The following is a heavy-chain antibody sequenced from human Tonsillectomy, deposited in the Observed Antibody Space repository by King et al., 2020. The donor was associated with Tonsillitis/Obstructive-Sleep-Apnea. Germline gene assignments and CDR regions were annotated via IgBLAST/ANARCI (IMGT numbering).Heavy chain of an antibody. D-gene: IGHD3-3*01. J-gene: IGHJ4*02. CDR3: ARDHNDFWSGSYLCD. V-gene: IGHV3-48*02. CDR1: GFTFSTSS. Sequence: QLVESGGGLVQPGGSLSLSCAASGFTFSTSSMNWVRQAPGKGLEWISYISGTGITIYYADSVKGRFGISRDNAKNSLYLQLNSLRDEDTAVYYCARDHNDFWSGSYLCDWGQGTLVTVSS. CDR2: ISGTGITI.